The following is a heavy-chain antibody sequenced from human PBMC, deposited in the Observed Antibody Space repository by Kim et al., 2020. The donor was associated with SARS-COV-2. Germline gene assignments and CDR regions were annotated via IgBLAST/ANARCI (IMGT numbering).Heavy chain of an antibody. CDR2: ISSGGSA. J-gene: IGHJ6*02. Sequence: GGSLRLSCAASGFGVSVNYMTWVRQAPGKGLEWVSLISSGGSAYYADSVKGRFTISRDTSKNTLDLQMSSLTVEDTAVYYCARGRASTWSIRSYGMDVWGQGTTVTVPS. V-gene: IGHV3-53*01. CDR3: ARGRASTWSIRSYGMDV. CDR1: GFGVSVNY. D-gene: IGHD6-13*01.